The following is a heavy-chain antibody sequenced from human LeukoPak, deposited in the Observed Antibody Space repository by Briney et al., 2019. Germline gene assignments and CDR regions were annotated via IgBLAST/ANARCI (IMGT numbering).Heavy chain of an antibody. Sequence: PGGSLRLSCAASGFTFSSYSMNWVRQAPGKGLEWVSSISSSSSYIYYADSVKGRFTISRDNAKNSLYVQMNRLRAEDTAVYYCAREGGYYCSGGSCPAPYYFDYWGQGTLVTVSS. J-gene: IGHJ4*02. D-gene: IGHD2-15*01. CDR3: AREGGYYCSGGSCPAPYYFDY. V-gene: IGHV3-21*01. CDR1: GFTFSSYS. CDR2: ISSSSSYI.